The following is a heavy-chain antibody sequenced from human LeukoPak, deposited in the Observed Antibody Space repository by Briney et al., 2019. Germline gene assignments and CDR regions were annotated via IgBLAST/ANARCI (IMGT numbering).Heavy chain of an antibody. V-gene: IGHV1-18*04. Sequence: ASVKVSCKASGYTFTSNYIHWVRQAPGQGLEWMGWISAYNGNTNYAQKLQGRVTMTTDTSTSTAYMELRSLRSDDTAVYYCARDGGLQPLYYFDYWGQGALVTVSS. CDR2: ISAYNGNT. CDR1: GYTFTSNY. CDR3: ARDGGLQPLYYFDY. J-gene: IGHJ4*02. D-gene: IGHD5-24*01.